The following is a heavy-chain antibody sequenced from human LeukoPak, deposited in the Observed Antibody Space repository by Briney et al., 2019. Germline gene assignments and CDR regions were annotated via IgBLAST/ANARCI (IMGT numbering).Heavy chain of an antibody. D-gene: IGHD3-10*01. V-gene: IGHV3-21*01. CDR2: ISSSSSYI. Sequence: GGSLRLSCPASGFSFSSYAMHWVRQAPGKGLEWVSSISSSSSYIYYADSVKGRFTISRDNAKNSLYLQMNSLRAEDTAVYYCARGSRLLWFGELFTPDYWGQGTLVTVSS. CDR3: ARGSRLLWFGELFTPDY. J-gene: IGHJ4*02. CDR1: GFSFSSYA.